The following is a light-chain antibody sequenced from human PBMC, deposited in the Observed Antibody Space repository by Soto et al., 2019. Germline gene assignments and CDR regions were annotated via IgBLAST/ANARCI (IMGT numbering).Light chain of an antibody. CDR2: DAS. CDR1: QDINND. J-gene: IGKJ5*01. V-gene: IGKV1-33*01. CDR3: QQYDSLPYT. Sequence: GDRVTITCQASQDINNDLNWYQQKPGKAPKLLMYDASNLETGVPSRFSGSGSGTDFTFMISSLEPEDIATYYCQQYDSLPYTFGQGTRLEI.